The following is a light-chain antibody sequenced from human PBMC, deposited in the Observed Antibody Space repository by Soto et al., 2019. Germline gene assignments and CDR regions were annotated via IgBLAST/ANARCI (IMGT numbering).Light chain of an antibody. CDR3: QHYNNWPPWT. CDR1: QSVGSN. Sequence: EIVMTQSPATLSVSPGERATLSCRASQSVGSNLAWYQQKFGQAPRLLIYGASTRATGIPARFSGSGSGTEFPLTISSLQSEDFAVYYCQHYNNWPPWTFGQGTKVEVK. V-gene: IGKV3-15*01. CDR2: GAS. J-gene: IGKJ1*01.